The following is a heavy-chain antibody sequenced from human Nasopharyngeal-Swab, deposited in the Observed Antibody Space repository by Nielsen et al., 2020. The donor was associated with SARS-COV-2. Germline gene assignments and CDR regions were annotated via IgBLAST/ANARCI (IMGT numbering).Heavy chain of an antibody. J-gene: IGHJ4*02. V-gene: IGHV3-11*06. CDR2: ISVSGTST. D-gene: IGHD4-23*01. CDR1: GFIFSDYY. Sequence: GESLKISCAASGFIFSDYYMSWIRQAPGKGLEWVSYISVSGTSTKYADSVKGRFTISRDNAKNSLYLQMNSLRVEDTAVYYCARDYGGNLGDWGQGTLVTVSS. CDR3: ARDYGGNLGD.